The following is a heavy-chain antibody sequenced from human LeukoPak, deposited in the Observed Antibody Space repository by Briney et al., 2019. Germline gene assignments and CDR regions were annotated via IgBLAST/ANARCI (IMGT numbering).Heavy chain of an antibody. V-gene: IGHV1-69*13. CDR3: ARDSSSWHLGAFDI. CDR2: IIPIFGTA. J-gene: IGHJ3*02. D-gene: IGHD6-13*01. CDR1: GGTFSSYA. Sequence: ASVKVSCKASGGTFSSYAISWVRQAPGQGLEWMGGIIPIFGTANYAQKFQGRVTITADESTSTAYMELSSLRSEDTAVYYCARDSSSWHLGAFDIWGQGTMVTVSS.